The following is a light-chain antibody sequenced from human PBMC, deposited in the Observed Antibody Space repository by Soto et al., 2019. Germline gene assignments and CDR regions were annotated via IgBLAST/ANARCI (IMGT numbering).Light chain of an antibody. CDR3: QQRSNWQYT. Sequence: EIVLTQSPATLSLSPGERATLSCRASQSVSSYSAWYQQKPGQAPRLLIYDTSNRATGIPARFSGSGSGTDLTLTICGLEPEDFAVYYCQQRSNWQYTFGLGTRLEIK. CDR2: DTS. V-gene: IGKV3-11*01. CDR1: QSVSSY. J-gene: IGKJ2*01.